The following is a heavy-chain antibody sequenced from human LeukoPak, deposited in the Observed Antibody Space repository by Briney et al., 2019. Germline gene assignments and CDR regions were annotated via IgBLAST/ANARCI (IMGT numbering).Heavy chain of an antibody. CDR2: ISGSGGSK. D-gene: IGHD2-2*01. V-gene: IGHV3-23*01. CDR3: AKDQYQLLQYYYYGMDV. Sequence: GGSLRLSCAASGFTFSSYAMSWVRQAPGKGLEWVSAISGSGGSKYYADSVKGRFTISRDNSKNTLYLQMNSLRAEDTAVYYCAKDQYQLLQYYYYGMDVWGQGTTVTVSS. J-gene: IGHJ6*02. CDR1: GFTFSSYA.